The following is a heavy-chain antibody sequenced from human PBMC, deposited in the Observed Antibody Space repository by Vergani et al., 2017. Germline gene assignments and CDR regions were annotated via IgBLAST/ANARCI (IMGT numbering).Heavy chain of an antibody. CDR1: DSSIMTNPY. V-gene: IGHV4-38-2*01. CDR3: ARRSGGYYSGGKVHPLRTAFDV. J-gene: IGHJ3*01. D-gene: IGHD2-15*01. CDR2: IHHSGDT. Sequence: QVQLQESGPGLVKPSETLTLTCDVSDSSIMTNPYWGWFRQSPGKGLEWIGCIHHSGDTHYNSSLKSRVSISIVSSIKFSLSLTSVTAADTAIYFCARRSGGYYSGGKVHPLRTAFDVWGHGTVVTVSS.